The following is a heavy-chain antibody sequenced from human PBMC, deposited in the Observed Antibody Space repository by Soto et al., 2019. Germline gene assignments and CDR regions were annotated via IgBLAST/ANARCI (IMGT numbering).Heavy chain of an antibody. CDR2: IFYRGNS. V-gene: IGHV4-30-4*08. CDR1: GGSLRSEDHY. Sequence: QVQLEESGPGLVKPSQTLSLNCSVSGGSLRSEDHYWSWIRQTPGKGLEWMGYIFYRGNSYYNPSLESRLTMSVDTSRTQFSLKLTSVTAADTAIYYCARASPASYDYYSFDSWGQGILVTVSS. J-gene: IGHJ4*02. D-gene: IGHD3-10*01. CDR3: ARASPASYDYYSFDS.